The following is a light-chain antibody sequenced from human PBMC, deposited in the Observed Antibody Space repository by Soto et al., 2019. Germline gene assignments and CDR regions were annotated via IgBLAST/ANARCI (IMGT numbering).Light chain of an antibody. J-gene: IGLJ2*01. Sequence: SYELTQAPSVSVAPGKTARITCGGHNIGSKSVHWYQQKSGQAPVLVIFYDSDRPSGIPERFSGSNSGNTATLIINRVEAGDEADYYCQVWDSSRNHVIFGGGTKLTVL. CDR3: QVWDSSRNHVI. V-gene: IGLV3-21*04. CDR2: YDS. CDR1: NIGSKS.